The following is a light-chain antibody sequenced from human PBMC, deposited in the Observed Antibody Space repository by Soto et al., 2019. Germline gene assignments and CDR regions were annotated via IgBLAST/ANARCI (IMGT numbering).Light chain of an antibody. CDR2: GAS. J-gene: IGKJ1*01. CDR3: QQYGSSPRT. CDR1: QSVSSSY. V-gene: IGKV3-20*01. Sequence: EIVLTQSPGTLSLSPGERATLSCRASQSVSSSYLAWYQQKPGQAPRLLIYGASSRATGIPDRFSGSGSGTDFTLTISRVEPEDFGVYYCQQYGSSPRTFGQGTKVEIE.